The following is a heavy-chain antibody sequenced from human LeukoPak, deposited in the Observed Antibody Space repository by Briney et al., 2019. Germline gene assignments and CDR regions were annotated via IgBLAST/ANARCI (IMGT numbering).Heavy chain of an antibody. D-gene: IGHD2-2*01. CDR2: INSSSSII. J-gene: IGHJ6*03. CDR1: GFTFSTYS. CDR3: ARWVVVVPDYYYYYMDV. V-gene: IGHV3-48*04. Sequence: PGGSLRLSCAASGFTFSTYSMNWVRQAPGKGLEWVSYINSSSSIIFYVDSVKGRFTISRDDAKNSLYLQMNSLRAEDTAMYYCARWVVVVPDYYYYYMDVWGKGTTVTVSS.